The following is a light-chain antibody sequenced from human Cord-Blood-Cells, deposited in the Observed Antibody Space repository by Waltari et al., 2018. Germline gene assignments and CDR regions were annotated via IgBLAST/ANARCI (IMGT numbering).Light chain of an antibody. Sequence: QPALTQPAAVAGSPGQSLTISCTGTGSDVGGYNPDPCYQQHPGNAPKPMIYDVSNRPSGVSNRFSGSKSGNTASLTISGLQAEDEADYYCSSYTSSSTLVVFGGGTKLTVL. CDR2: DVS. V-gene: IGLV2-14*01. CDR3: SSYTSSSTLVV. CDR1: GSDVGGYNP. J-gene: IGLJ2*01.